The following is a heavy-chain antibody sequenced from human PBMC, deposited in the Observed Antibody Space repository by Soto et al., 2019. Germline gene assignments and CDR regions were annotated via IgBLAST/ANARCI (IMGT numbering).Heavy chain of an antibody. D-gene: IGHD3-3*01. CDR3: ARHKRDLRFLEWSYYFDS. V-gene: IGHV3-30-3*01. CDR2: ISYDGSNK. Sequence: QVQLVESGGGVVQPGRSLRLSCAASGFTFSTYAMHWVRQAPGKGLEWVAVISYDGSNKYYTDSVKGGFTISRDNSKNTLYLQMNSLRAEDTAVYYCARHKRDLRFLEWSYYFDSWGQGTLVTVSS. CDR1: GFTFSTYA. J-gene: IGHJ4*02.